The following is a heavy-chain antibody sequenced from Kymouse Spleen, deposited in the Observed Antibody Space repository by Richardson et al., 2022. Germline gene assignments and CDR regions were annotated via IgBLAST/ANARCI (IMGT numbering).Heavy chain of an antibody. CDR2: IYYSGST. V-gene: IGHV4-39*01. CDR1: GGSISSSSYY. D-gene: IGHD1-7*01. CDR3: ARGTGTTGFDP. J-gene: IGHJ5*02. Sequence: QLQLQESGPGLVKPSETLSLTCTVSGGSISSSSYYWGWIRQPPGKGLEWIGSIYYSGSTYYNPSLKSRVTISVDTSKNQFSLKLSSVTAADTAVYYCARGTGTTGFDPWGQGTLVTVSS.